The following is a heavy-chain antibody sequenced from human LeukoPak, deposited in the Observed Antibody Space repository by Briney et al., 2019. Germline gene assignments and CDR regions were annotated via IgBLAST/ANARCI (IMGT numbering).Heavy chain of an antibody. CDR2: ISSSSSYI. D-gene: IGHD2-21*02. CDR3: AKDSQWVLCGGDCLNGMDV. J-gene: IGHJ6*02. CDR1: GFTFSSYS. Sequence: GGSLRLSCAASGFTFSSYSMNWVRQAPGKGLEWVSSISSSSSYIYYADSVKGRFTISRDNAKNSLYLQMNSLRAEDTAVYYCAKDSQWVLCGGDCLNGMDVWGQGTTVTDSS. V-gene: IGHV3-21*04.